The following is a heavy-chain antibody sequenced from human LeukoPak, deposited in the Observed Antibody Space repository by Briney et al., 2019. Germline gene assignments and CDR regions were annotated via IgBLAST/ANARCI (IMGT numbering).Heavy chain of an antibody. Sequence: ASVKVSCKAFGYTFTSYYMHWVRQAPGQGLEWMGIINPSGGSTSYAQKFQGRVTMTRDTSTSTVYMELSSLRSEDTAVYYCARDLYSYGPYYYYYGMDVWGQGTTVTVSS. CDR1: GYTFTSYY. V-gene: IGHV1-46*01. D-gene: IGHD5-18*01. J-gene: IGHJ6*02. CDR2: INPSGGST. CDR3: ARDLYSYGPYYYYYGMDV.